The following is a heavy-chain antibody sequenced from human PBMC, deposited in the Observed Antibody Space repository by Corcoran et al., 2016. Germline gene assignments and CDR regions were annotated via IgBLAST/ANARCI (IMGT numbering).Heavy chain of an antibody. J-gene: IGHJ6*02. Sequence: QVQLQQWGAGLLKPSETLSLTCAVYGESFSGYYWSWIRQPPGKGLEWIGQINHSGSTNYNPSLKSRVTISVDTSENQFSLKLSSVTAADTSVYYGARARYDFWSGYDYNGMDVWGQGTTVTFSS. CDR1: GESFSGYY. V-gene: IGHV4-34*01. CDR2: INHSGST. CDR3: ARARYDFWSGYDYNGMDV. D-gene: IGHD3-3*01.